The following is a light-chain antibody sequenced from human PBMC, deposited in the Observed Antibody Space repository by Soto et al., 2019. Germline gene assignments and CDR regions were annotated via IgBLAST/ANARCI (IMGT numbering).Light chain of an antibody. CDR1: SSDVGLYDF. J-gene: IGLJ2*01. V-gene: IGLV2-14*01. CDR3: SSYTSTSSPVL. CDR2: EVS. Sequence: QSALTQPASVSGSPGQSITISCTGASSDVGLYDFVSWYQHHPGKAPKLLIFEVSYRPSGVSDRFSGSKSGNTASLTISGLQAEDEADYYCSSYTSTSSPVLFGGGTKVTVL.